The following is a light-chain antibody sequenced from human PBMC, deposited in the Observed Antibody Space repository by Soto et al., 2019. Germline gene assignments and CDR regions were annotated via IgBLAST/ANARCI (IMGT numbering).Light chain of an antibody. V-gene: IGKV3-20*01. CDR1: QSISRNF. J-gene: IGKJ5*01. CDR3: QQYGNFPIT. CDR2: GAS. Sequence: EIVLTQSPGTLSLSPGERATLSCRASQSISRNFLAWYHQKGVQAPRLLIHGASSRATGIPDRFSGSGSGTDFTLTITRLEPEDFAVYYCQQYGNFPITFGQGTRLETK.